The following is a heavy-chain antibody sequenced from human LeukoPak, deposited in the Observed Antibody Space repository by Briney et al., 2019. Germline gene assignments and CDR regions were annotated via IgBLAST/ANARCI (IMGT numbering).Heavy chain of an antibody. J-gene: IGHJ6*02. CDR1: GYTFTSYY. V-gene: IGHV1-2*06. CDR3: GRGDYASGRPGDV. Sequence: ASVKVSCKASGYTFTSYYMHWVRRAPGAGLEWVGRVNPNSGGTDFAQNFRGRVTMTRDTSISTVYMELSSLRSDDTAVYYCGRGDYASGRPGDVWGQGTTVTVSS. CDR2: VNPNSGGT. D-gene: IGHD3-10*01.